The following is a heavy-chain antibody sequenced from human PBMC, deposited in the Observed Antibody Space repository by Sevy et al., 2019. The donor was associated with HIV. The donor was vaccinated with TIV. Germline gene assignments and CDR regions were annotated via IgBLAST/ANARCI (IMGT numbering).Heavy chain of an antibody. CDR3: ARAVYDFWSGYFTGGMDV. CDR1: GFTFSDYY. V-gene: IGHV3-11*01. CDR2: ISSSGSTI. D-gene: IGHD3-3*01. J-gene: IGHJ6*02. Sequence: GGSLRLSCAASGFTFSDYYMSWIRQAPGKGLEWVSYISSSGSTIYYADSVKGGFTISRDNAKNSLYLQMNSLRAEDTAVYYCARAVYDFWSGYFTGGMDVWGQGTTVTVSS.